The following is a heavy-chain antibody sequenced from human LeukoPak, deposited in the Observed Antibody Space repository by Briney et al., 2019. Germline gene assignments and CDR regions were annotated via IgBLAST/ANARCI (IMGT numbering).Heavy chain of an antibody. Sequence: PGGSLRLSCAASGFTFSSYAMSWVRQAPGKGLEWVSAISGSGGSAYYADSVKGRFTISRDNSKNTLYLQMNSLRAEDTAVYYCAKVYGDYRATWFDPWGQGTLVTVSS. CDR2: ISGSGGSA. J-gene: IGHJ5*02. D-gene: IGHD4-17*01. CDR1: GFTFSSYA. CDR3: AKVYGDYRATWFDP. V-gene: IGHV3-23*01.